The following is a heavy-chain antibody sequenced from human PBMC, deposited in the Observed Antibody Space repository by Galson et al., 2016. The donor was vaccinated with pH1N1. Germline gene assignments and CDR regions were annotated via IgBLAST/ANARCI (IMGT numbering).Heavy chain of an antibody. D-gene: IGHD7-27*01. V-gene: IGHV3-74*01. CDR2: ISPDGTDT. CDR1: GFTFNNYW. J-gene: IGHJ3*01. Sequence: SLRLSCAASGFTFNNYWMYWVRRAPGKGLVWVSRISPDGTDTLNADSVRGRFTITRDNSKNTLFLQMNSLGAEDTAMYYCTAYNWGSPFDVWGQGAMVTV. CDR3: TAYNWGSPFDV.